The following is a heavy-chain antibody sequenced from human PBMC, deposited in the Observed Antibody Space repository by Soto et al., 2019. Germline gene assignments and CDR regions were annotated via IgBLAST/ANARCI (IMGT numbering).Heavy chain of an antibody. CDR3: AREKTYYDILTGNFDYYGMDV. D-gene: IGHD3-9*01. J-gene: IGHJ6*02. V-gene: IGHV3-74*01. Sequence: GGSLTLSCAASGCTFSSYWMHWVRQAPGKGLVWVSRINSDGSSTSYADSVKGRFTISRDNAKNTLYLQMNSLRAEDTAVYYCAREKTYYDILTGNFDYYGMDVWGQGTTVTVSS. CDR1: GCTFSSYW. CDR2: INSDGSST.